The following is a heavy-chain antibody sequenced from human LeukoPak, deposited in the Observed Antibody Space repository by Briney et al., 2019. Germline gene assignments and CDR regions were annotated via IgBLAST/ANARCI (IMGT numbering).Heavy chain of an antibody. J-gene: IGHJ5*02. CDR3: ARGDSSGWFNWFDP. CDR2: ISFDGVNT. V-gene: IGHV3-30*04. CDR1: GFTFSTYA. D-gene: IGHD6-19*01. Sequence: PGGSLRLSCAASGFTFSTYAIHWVRQAPGKGLEWVAVISFDGVNTFYADSVKGRFTISRDNSNNTVYLQMNSLRAEDTAVYFCARGDSSGWFNWFDPWGQGTLVTVSS.